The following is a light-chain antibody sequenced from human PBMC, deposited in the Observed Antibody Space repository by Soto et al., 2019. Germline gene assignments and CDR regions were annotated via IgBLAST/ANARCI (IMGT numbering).Light chain of an antibody. CDR3: CSYVSSKTYV. V-gene: IGLV2-14*01. J-gene: IGLJ1*01. CDR1: STDVGGYNF. Sequence: QSALTQPASVSGSPGQSITISCTGTSTDVGGYNFVSWYQQHPGKAPKPIIYEVSNRPSGVSNRFSGSKSDNTASLTISGLQAEDEADYYCCSYVSSKTYVFGTGTKVTVL. CDR2: EVS.